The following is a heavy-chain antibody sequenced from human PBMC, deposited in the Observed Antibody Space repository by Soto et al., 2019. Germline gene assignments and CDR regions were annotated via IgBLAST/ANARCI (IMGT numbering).Heavy chain of an antibody. CDR1: GDSIRSSSY. CDR3: RRSSSDRTDV. Sequence: QLQLQESGPGLVKPSETLSLTCTVSGDSIRSSSYWGWIRQPPGKGLEWIGRIYSTGNTYYNPSLISQVTITLAPSKTQFSLNVISVTAADTAVYYCRRSSSDRTDVWGQGTTVTVSS. J-gene: IGHJ6*02. D-gene: IGHD6-13*01. CDR2: IYSTGNT. V-gene: IGHV4-39*01.